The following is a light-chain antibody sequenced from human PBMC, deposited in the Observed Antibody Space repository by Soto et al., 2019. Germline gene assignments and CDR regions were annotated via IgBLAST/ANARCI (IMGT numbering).Light chain of an antibody. CDR3: SSYAGSDNYV. J-gene: IGLJ1*01. CDR2: EVN. V-gene: IGLV2-8*01. Sequence: QSALTQPPSASGSPGQSVTISCTGTSSDVGGYNYVSWYQQHPGKAPKLMIYEVNKWPSGVPDRLSGSKSGNTASLTVSGLQAEDEADYYCSSYAGSDNYVFGTGTKLTVL. CDR1: SSDVGGYNY.